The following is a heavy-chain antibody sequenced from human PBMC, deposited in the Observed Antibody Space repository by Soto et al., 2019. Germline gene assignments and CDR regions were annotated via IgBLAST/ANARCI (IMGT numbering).Heavy chain of an antibody. J-gene: IGHJ6*02. Sequence: ASVKVSCKTSGYTFSNYGINWVRQAPGQGLEWMGWISGYNGNTNYAQTVQGRVTMTTDTSTGTVYMELRSLKSDDTAIYYCSRFIMVGGWYDPNYYHGMDVWGQGTTVTVSS. CDR3: SRFIMVGGWYDPNYYHGMDV. CDR1: GYTFSNYG. V-gene: IGHV1-18*01. D-gene: IGHD6-19*01. CDR2: ISGYNGNT.